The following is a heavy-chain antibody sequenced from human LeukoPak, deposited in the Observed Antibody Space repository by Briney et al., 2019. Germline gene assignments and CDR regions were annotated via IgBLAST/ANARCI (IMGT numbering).Heavy chain of an antibody. Sequence: GGSLRLSCAVSGVSFSGYAMHWVRQAPGKGLEWVGLIKYDASDEYYADSVKGRFTISRDDSRNTLYLQMTSLRAEDTAVYYCARGQSVGWEIGVCDFWGQGSLVTVAS. D-gene: IGHD1-26*01. V-gene: IGHV3-33*01. J-gene: IGHJ4*02. CDR2: IKYDASDE. CDR1: GVSFSGYA. CDR3: ARGQSVGWEIGVCDF.